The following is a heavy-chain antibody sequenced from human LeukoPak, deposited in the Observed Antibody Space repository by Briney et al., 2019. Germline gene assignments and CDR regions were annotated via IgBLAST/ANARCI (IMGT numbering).Heavy chain of an antibody. J-gene: IGHJ4*02. CDR1: GGSFSGYY. Sequence: PSETLSLTCAVYGGSFSGYYWSWIRQPPGKGLEWIGEINHSGSTNYNPSLKSRVTISVDTSKNQFSLKLSSVTAADTAVYYCARMPYYYDSSGYYVAGYFDYWGQGTLVTVSS. CDR3: ARMPYYYDSSGYYVAGYFDY. V-gene: IGHV4-34*01. D-gene: IGHD3-22*01. CDR2: INHSGST.